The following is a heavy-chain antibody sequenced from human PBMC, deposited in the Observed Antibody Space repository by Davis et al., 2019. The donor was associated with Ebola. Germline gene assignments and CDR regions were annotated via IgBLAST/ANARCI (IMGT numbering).Heavy chain of an antibody. J-gene: IGHJ3*01. CDR1: GFTFTGYV. D-gene: IGHD3-10*01. V-gene: IGHV3-23*01. CDR3: AKEEWGLGEGVFDL. Sequence: SPNLSCAASGFTFTGYVMSRVRQAPGKGLEWVSAITGSGGSRNYADSVKGRFTISRDNSKNKFYLLMNSLRAEDTAVYYCAKEEWGLGEGVFDLWGQGTMVTVSS. CDR2: ITGSGGSR.